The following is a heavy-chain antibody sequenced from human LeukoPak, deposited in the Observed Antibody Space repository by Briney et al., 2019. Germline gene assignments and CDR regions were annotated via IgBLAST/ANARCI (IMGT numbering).Heavy chain of an antibody. Sequence: AGGSLRLSCAASGFTFTNYGMSWVRQAPGKGLEWVSTSDIGTYYADSVKGRFTISRDDSKTTVYLLMNSLRAEDTAVYYCAREVAPLYFHYGMDVWGEGTTVTVSS. J-gene: IGHJ6*01. CDR1: GFTFTNYG. V-gene: IGHV3-23*01. CDR3: AREVAPLYFHYGMDV. CDR2: SDIGT. D-gene: IGHD1-26*01.